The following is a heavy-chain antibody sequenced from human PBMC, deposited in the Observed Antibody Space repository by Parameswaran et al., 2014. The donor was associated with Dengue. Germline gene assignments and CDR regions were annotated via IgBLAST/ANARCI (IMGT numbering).Heavy chain of an antibody. CDR3: ASLSAAATFDY. Sequence: WIRQPPGKGLEWVSSISSSSSYIYYADSVKGRFTISRDNAKNSLYLQMNSLRAEDTAVYYCASLSAAATFDYWGQGTLVTVSS. J-gene: IGHJ4*02. V-gene: IGHV3-21*01. D-gene: IGHD2-15*01. CDR2: ISSSSSYI.